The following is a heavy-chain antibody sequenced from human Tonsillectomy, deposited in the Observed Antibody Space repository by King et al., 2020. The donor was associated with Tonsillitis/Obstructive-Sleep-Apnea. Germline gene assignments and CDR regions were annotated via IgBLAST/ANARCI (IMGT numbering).Heavy chain of an antibody. CDR2: IWYDGNYK. J-gene: IGHJ4*02. CDR3: TRGAKAVAASWGYYFDY. Sequence: VQLVESGGGVVQPGRSLRLSCAASGFTFSTYDMHWVRQAPGRGLEWVAIIWYDGNYKYYADSVKGRFTTSRDNSNNTMYLQMNSLRAEDTAVYYCTRGAKAVAASWGYYFDYWGQGTLVTVSS. D-gene: IGHD6-19*01. V-gene: IGHV3-33*01. CDR1: GFTFSTYD.